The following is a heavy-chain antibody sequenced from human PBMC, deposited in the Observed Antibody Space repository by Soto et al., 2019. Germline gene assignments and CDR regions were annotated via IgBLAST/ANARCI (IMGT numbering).Heavy chain of an antibody. J-gene: IGHJ4*01. CDR3: ASGYYDSSGYYHGDY. D-gene: IGHD3-22*01. Sequence: EVQLVQSGAEVLKPGESLRISCKGSGYRFSSYWINWVRQMPGKGLEWMGKIDPSDSYTYYSPSFQGHVTISADMSISTAYLQWSSLKASDTAMYYCASGYYDSSGYYHGDYWGQGTPVTVSS. CDR2: IDPSDSYT. CDR1: GYRFSSYW. V-gene: IGHV5-10-1*01.